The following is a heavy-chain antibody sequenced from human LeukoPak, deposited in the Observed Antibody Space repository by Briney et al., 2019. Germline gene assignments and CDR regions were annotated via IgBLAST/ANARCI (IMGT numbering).Heavy chain of an antibody. J-gene: IGHJ4*02. CDR1: GFTFSNFW. CDR3: ARLLGGATTYDY. D-gene: IGHD1/OR15-1a*01. V-gene: IGHV3-7*01. Sequence: GGSLRLSCGASGFTFSNFWMSWVRQAPGRGLQWVASMKGDGSLIYYVDSVEGRFTISRDNARNSLYLQMNSLRAEDTAVYYCARLLGGATTYDYWGQGALVTVSS. CDR2: MKGDGSLI.